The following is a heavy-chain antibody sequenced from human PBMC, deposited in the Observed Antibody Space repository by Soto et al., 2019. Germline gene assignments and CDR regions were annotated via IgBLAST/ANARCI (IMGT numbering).Heavy chain of an antibody. CDR1: GDTFSTYT. V-gene: IGHV1-69*02. J-gene: IGHJ4*02. CDR2: IIPILSLT. D-gene: IGHD5-12*01. Sequence: ASVKVSCKPSGDTFSTYTISWVRQAPGQGLEWMGRIIPILSLTHYAHKFQGRVTITADKSTTTAYMELSSLTSEDTAVYYCARGVVGNSGYDPYFDYWGQGTLVTVFS. CDR3: ARGVVGNSGYDPYFDY.